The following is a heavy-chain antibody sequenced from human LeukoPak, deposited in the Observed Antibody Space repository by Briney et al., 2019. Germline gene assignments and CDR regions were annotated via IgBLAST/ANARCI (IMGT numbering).Heavy chain of an antibody. V-gene: IGHV4-4*07. J-gene: IGHJ4*02. Sequence: SETLSLTFTVSGVSISSYYWSWIRQPAGKGLEWIGRIHTSGSTNYNPSLKSRVTMSVDTSKNQFSLSLRSVTAADTAVYYCARGAILWFGATMEYYFDYWGQGTPLTVSS. CDR1: GVSISSYY. D-gene: IGHD3-10*01. CDR3: ARGAILWFGATMEYYFDY. CDR2: IHTSGST.